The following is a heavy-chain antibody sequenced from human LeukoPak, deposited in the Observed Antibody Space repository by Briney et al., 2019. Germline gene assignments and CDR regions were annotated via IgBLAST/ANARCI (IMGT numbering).Heavy chain of an antibody. J-gene: IGHJ4*02. D-gene: IGHD5-18*01. V-gene: IGHV1-46*01. CDR1: GYTFSSYY. CDR3: ARFSYGYDY. Sequence: ASVKVSCKASGYTFSSYYVHWVRQAPAQGLEWMGMIIPSDGFTSYAQKFQGRVTMTRDMSTSTVYMELSSLRSDDTAVYYCARFSYGYDYWGQGTLVTVSS. CDR2: IIPSDGFT.